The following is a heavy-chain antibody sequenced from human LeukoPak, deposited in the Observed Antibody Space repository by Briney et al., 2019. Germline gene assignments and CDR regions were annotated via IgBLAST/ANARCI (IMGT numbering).Heavy chain of an antibody. D-gene: IGHD1-26*01. CDR1: GYSFTSYW. V-gene: IGHV5-51*01. J-gene: IGHJ4*02. CDR2: IYPGDSDT. CDR3: ARHLLGEAYFMDY. Sequence: GESLKISCKGSGYSFTSYWTGWVRQMPGKGLEWMGIIYPGDSDTRYSPSFAGQVTISADKSISTAYLHWSSLKASDTAMYYCARHLLGEAYFMDYWGQGTLVTVSS.